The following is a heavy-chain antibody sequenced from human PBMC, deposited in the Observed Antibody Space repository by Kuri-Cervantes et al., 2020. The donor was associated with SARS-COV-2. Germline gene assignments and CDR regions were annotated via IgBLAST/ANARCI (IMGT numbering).Heavy chain of an antibody. CDR2: IKQDGSEK. Sequence: GGSLRFSCAASGFTFSSYWMSWVRQAPGKGLEWVANIKQDGSEKYYVDSVKGRFTISRDNSKDTLYLQMNSLRAEDTAVYYCARVNDVIAARLHDAFDIWGQGTMVTVSS. CDR1: GFTFSSYW. D-gene: IGHD6-6*01. J-gene: IGHJ3*02. V-gene: IGHV3-7*01. CDR3: ARVNDVIAARLHDAFDI.